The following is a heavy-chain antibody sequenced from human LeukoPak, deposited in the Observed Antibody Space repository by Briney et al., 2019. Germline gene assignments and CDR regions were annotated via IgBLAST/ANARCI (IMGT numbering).Heavy chain of an antibody. CDR3: ARHSPSGSYYGGWFDP. J-gene: IGHJ5*02. V-gene: IGHV4-59*08. CDR1: GGSISPHY. D-gene: IGHD1-26*01. CDR2: IYYKGST. Sequence: PSETLSLTCTVSGGSISPHYWSWIRQVPGKGLEWIGYIYYKGSTNYNPSLKSRVTISVDTSKNQFSLKLSSVTAADTAVYYCARHSPSGSYYGGWFDPWGQGTLVTVSS.